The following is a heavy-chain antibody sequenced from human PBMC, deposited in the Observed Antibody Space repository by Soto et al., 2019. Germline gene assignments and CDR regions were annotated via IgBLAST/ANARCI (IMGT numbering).Heavy chain of an antibody. Sequence: PSETLSLTCTVSGGSINSYYWSWIRQPPGKGLEWTGYIYYSGATNYNPSLKSRVTISVDTSKNQFSLKLSSVTAADTAVYYCARAHYYDSSVFNGAFDIWGQVTMVPVSS. CDR2: IYYSGAT. CDR3: ARAHYYDSSVFNGAFDI. V-gene: IGHV4-59*01. CDR1: GGSINSYY. J-gene: IGHJ3*02. D-gene: IGHD3-22*01.